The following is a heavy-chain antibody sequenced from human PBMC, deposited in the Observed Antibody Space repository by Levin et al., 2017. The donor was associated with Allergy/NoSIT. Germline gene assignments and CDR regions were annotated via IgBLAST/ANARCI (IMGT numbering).Heavy chain of an antibody. Sequence: GSLRLSCAVYGESFSGYYWTWIRQPPGKGLECIGEIDHSGNANYNPSLKSRVTISVDTSKNQFSLKVTSVTAADTAVYYCARGVPTYYYDSSGHYPYFDYWGQGTLVTVTS. D-gene: IGHD3-22*01. V-gene: IGHV4-34*01. CDR3: ARGVPTYYYDSSGHYPYFDY. J-gene: IGHJ4*02. CDR2: IDHSGNA. CDR1: GESFSGYY.